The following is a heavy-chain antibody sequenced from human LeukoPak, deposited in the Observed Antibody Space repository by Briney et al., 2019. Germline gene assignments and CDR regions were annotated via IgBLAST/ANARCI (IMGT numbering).Heavy chain of an antibody. CDR3: ASLVNMAGMIFFDI. V-gene: IGHV4-30-4*01. CDR1: GGSISSGDYY. D-gene: IGHD6-19*01. Sequence: SETLSLTCTVSGGSISSGDYYWSWIRQPPGKGLEWIGYIYYSGSTYYNPSLKSRVTISVDTSKNQFSLKLSSVTAADTVVYYCASLVNMAGMIFFDIWGQGTMVTASS. J-gene: IGHJ3*02. CDR2: IYYSGST.